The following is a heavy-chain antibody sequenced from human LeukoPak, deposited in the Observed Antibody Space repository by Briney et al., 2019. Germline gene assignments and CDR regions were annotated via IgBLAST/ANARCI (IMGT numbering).Heavy chain of an antibody. CDR1: GFTFSDYY. Sequence: GGSLRLSCAASGFTFSDYYMSWIRQAPGKGLEWVSYISSSGSTIYYADSVKGRFTISRDNAKNSLYLQMNSLRAEDTAVYYCARGTLDIVVVPAAAEIYYYYGMDVWGQGTTVTVSS. J-gene: IGHJ6*02. V-gene: IGHV3-11*01. CDR2: ISSSGSTI. D-gene: IGHD2-2*01. CDR3: ARGTLDIVVVPAAAEIYYYYGMDV.